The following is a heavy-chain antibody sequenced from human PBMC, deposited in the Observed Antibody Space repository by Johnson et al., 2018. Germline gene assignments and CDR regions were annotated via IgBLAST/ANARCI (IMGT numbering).Heavy chain of an antibody. D-gene: IGHD1-1*01. CDR1: GFTFSGSA. CDR2: IRSKANSYAT. CDR3: AGSGTTSYYYYYMDV. V-gene: IGHV3-73*01. J-gene: IGHJ6*03. Sequence: LVESGGGVVQPGRSLRLSCAASGFTFSGSAMHWVRQASGKGLEWVGRIRSKANSYATAYAASVKGRFTISRDDYKNTAYLQMNSLKTGDTAVYYCAGSGTTSYYYYYMDVWGKGTTVTVSS.